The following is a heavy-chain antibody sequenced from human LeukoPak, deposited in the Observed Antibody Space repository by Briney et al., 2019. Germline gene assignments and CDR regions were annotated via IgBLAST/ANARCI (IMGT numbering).Heavy chain of an antibody. CDR1: GFTFSSYA. CDR3: ASAAIAAAGMIDY. J-gene: IGHJ4*02. CDR2: ISYDGSNK. V-gene: IGHV3-30-3*01. Sequence: PGGSLRLFCAASGFTFSSYAMRWVRQAPGKGLEWVAVISYDGSNKYYADSVKGRFTISRDNSKNTLYLQMNSLRAEDTAVYYCASAAIAAAGMIDYWGQGTLVTVSS. D-gene: IGHD6-13*01.